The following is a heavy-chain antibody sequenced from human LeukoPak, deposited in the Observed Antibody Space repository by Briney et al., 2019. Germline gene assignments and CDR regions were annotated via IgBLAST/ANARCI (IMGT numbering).Heavy chain of an antibody. CDR3: ARHFPGYSSAWYGFCDY. D-gene: IGHD6-19*01. Sequence: SETLSLTCTVSGGSISSSSYYWGWIRQPPGKGLAWIGSIYYSGSTYYNPSLKSRVTISVDTSKNQFSLKLSSVTAADAAVYYCARHFPGYSSAWYGFCDYWGQGTLVTVSS. J-gene: IGHJ4*02. CDR2: IYYSGST. CDR1: GGSISSSSYY. V-gene: IGHV4-39*01.